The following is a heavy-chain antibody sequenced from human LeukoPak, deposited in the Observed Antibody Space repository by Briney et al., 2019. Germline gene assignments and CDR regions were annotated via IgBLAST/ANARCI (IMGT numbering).Heavy chain of an antibody. CDR2: INPNSGGT. Sequence: ASVKVSCRASGYTFTGYYMHWVRQAPGQGLEWMGWINPNSGGTNYAQKFQGRVTMTRDTSISTAYMELSRLRSDDTAVYYCSSSPAGEHDAFDIWGQGTMVTVSS. J-gene: IGHJ3*02. D-gene: IGHD3-16*01. CDR1: GYTFTGYY. CDR3: SSSPAGEHDAFDI. V-gene: IGHV1-2*02.